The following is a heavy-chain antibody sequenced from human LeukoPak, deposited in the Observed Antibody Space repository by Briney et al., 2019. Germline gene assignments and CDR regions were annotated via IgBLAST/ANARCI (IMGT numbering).Heavy chain of an antibody. V-gene: IGHV1-18*04. CDR1: GYPFTSYG. CDR3: ARDGDYGDYFDY. Sequence: GASVKVSCKASGYPFTSYGFSWVRQAPGQGLEWMGRISTYSDNTHYAQKLQGRVTMTTDTSTSTAYMELRGLRSDDTAVYYCARDGDYGDYFDYCGQGTLVTVSS. J-gene: IGHJ4*02. CDR2: ISTYSDNT. D-gene: IGHD4-17*01.